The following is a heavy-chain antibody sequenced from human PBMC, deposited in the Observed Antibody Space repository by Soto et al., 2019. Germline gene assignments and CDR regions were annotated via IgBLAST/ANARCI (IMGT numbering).Heavy chain of an antibody. CDR3: ARGRVTARRIYFDV. CDR2: IDHSETT. Sequence: WTWIRQSPGKGLEWIGEIDHSETTNYNPSLKSPVTLSVDTSKKEFSLRLNFVTAADTAVYFCARGRVTARRIYFDVWGQGSLATVSS. J-gene: IGHJ1*01. V-gene: IGHV4-34*01. D-gene: IGHD3-9*01.